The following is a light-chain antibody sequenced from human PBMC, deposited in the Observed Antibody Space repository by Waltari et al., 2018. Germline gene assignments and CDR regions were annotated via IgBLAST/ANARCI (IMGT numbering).Light chain of an antibody. CDR2: ANT. CDR3: QSYDTSLV. V-gene: IGLV1-40*01. Sequence: QSVLTHPPSVSGAPGQRVTISCTGTPSNIGAGFAVHWYQQLPGTAPRLLIYANTNRPSGVPDRFSGSKSGTSASLAIAGLQAEDEGDYYCQSYDTSLVFGGGTKLTVL. J-gene: IGLJ2*01. CDR1: PSNIGAGFA.